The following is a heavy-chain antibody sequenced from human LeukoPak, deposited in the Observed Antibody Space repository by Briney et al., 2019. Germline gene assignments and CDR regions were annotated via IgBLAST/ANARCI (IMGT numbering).Heavy chain of an antibody. Sequence: PGGSLRLSCAASRFTVSSNYMSWVRQAPGKGLEWVSIIYSGTTTYYADSVKGRFTISRDNAKNTLYLQMNSLRAEETAVYYCARTYNWNDAGFDYWGQGTLVTVSS. J-gene: IGHJ4*02. CDR1: RFTVSSNY. D-gene: IGHD1-20*01. V-gene: IGHV3-66*01. CDR3: ARTYNWNDAGFDY. CDR2: IYSGTTT.